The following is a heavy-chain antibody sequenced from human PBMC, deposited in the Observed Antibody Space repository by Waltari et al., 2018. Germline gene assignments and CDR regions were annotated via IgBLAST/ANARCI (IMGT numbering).Heavy chain of an antibody. CDR3: ARKRFGEPGTYFDY. CDR1: SGSISTRSYY. CDR2: IYYRGNT. Sequence: QLQLQESGPGLVRPSETLSPTCTVSSGSISTRSYYWAWIRPPPGKGLEWIGTIYYRGNTYYNPSLKSRITISIDTSKNQFSLQLSSVTAADTAVYYCARKRFGEPGTYFDYWGQGTLVSVSS. J-gene: IGHJ4*02. V-gene: IGHV4-39*01. D-gene: IGHD3-10*01.